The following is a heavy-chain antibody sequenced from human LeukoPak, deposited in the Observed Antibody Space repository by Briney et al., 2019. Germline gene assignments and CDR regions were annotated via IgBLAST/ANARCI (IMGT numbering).Heavy chain of an antibody. Sequence: SQTLSLTCAISGDSVSSNSVTWNWIRQSPSRGLEWLGRTYYRSTWYNDYAVSVRGRITVNPDTSKNQFSLHLNSVTPEDSAVYYCARRLTQYDCFDPWGQGILVTVSS. D-gene: IGHD2-2*01. CDR3: ARRLTQYDCFDP. J-gene: IGHJ5*02. CDR1: GDSVSSNSVT. V-gene: IGHV6-1*01. CDR2: TYYRSTWYN.